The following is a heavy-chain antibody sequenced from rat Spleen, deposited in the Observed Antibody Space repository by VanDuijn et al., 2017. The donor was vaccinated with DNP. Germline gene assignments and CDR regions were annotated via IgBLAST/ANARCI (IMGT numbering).Heavy chain of an antibody. CDR3: ARGTFDY. V-gene: IGHV5-25*01. J-gene: IGHJ2*01. CDR1: GFIFQNFY. Sequence: EVQLMESGGDLVQPGRSMELSCTASGFIFQNFYMVWVRQTPTQGLEWVASISYDGSSTYYRDSVKGRFTISRDNAKSTLYLQRDSLRSEDTATYYCARGTFDYWGQGVMVTVSS. CDR2: ISYDGSST.